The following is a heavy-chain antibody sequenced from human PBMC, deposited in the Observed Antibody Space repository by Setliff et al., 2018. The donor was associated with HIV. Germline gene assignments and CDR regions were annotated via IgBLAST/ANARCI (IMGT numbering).Heavy chain of an antibody. CDR3: ARVGTGATEYFDY. Sequence: SVKVSCKASEGSFSRNAISWVRQAPGHGLEWMGGIIPMFGTANYAQKFQGRVTITADESTSTAYMELSSLRSEDTAVYYCARVGTGATEYFDYWGQGTLVTVSS. CDR1: EGSFSRNA. D-gene: IGHD1-26*01. V-gene: IGHV1-69*13. CDR2: IIPMFGTA. J-gene: IGHJ4*02.